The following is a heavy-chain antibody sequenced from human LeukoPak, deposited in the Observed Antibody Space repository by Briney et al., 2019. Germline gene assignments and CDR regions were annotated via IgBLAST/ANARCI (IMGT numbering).Heavy chain of an antibody. CDR2: IIPIFDTA. Sequence: ASVKVSCKASGGTFSSYSISWVRQAPGQGLEWMGGIIPIFDTANYAQKFQGRVTITTDESTNTAYMELSSLRSDDTAVYYCTRAALPAAIRSLTSNWYDPWGQGTLVTVPS. V-gene: IGHV1-69*05. J-gene: IGHJ5*02. CDR3: TRAALPAAIRSLTSNWYDP. CDR1: GGTFSSYS. D-gene: IGHD2-2*02.